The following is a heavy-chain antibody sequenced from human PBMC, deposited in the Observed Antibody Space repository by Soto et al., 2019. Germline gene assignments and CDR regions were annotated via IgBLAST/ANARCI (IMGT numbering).Heavy chain of an antibody. V-gene: IGHV5-10-1*01. Sequence: PGESLKISCQGSGYTFSNFWIIWVRQMPGKGLEWMGRIDPSDSYTTYSPSFQGHVTISADKSISTAYLQWNSLKASDTAMYYCARRKSTSSLRVDYWGQGTQVTVSS. D-gene: IGHD6-6*01. CDR3: ARRKSTSSLRVDY. CDR1: GYTFSNFW. J-gene: IGHJ4*02. CDR2: IDPSDSYT.